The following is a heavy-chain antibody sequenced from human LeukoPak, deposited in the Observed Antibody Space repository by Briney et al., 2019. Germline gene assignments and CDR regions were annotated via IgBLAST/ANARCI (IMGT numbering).Heavy chain of an antibody. CDR2: VYYTGST. J-gene: IGHJ3*01. D-gene: IGHD3-22*01. CDR3: ARGFYDSSGYSDTFDV. CDR1: GGSISSYY. Sequence: SETLSLTCTVSGGSISSYYWNWIRQPPGKGLEWIGYVYYTGSTNYNPSLKSRVTISVDRSKNQFSLKLSSATAADTAVYYCARGFYDSSGYSDTFDVWGQGTMVTVSS. V-gene: IGHV4-59*01.